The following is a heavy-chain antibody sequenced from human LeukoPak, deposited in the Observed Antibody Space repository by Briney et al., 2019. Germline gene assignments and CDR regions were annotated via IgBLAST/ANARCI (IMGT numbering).Heavy chain of an antibody. Sequence: PSETLSLTCTVSGGSINGHWWSWIRQPPGKELEWIGYIFSGATNYNPSLKSRVSISVDTSKNQSSLNLTSVTAADTAVYYCAGLHFAAAEEFDPWGQGTLVTVSS. V-gene: IGHV4-59*08. D-gene: IGHD6-13*01. CDR1: GGSINGHW. J-gene: IGHJ5*02. CDR2: IFSGAT. CDR3: AGLHFAAAEEFDP.